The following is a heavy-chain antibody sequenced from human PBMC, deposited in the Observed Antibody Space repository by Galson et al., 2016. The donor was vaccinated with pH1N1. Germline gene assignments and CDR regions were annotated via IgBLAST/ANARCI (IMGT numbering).Heavy chain of an antibody. J-gene: IGHJ4*02. CDR2: ISYDGKKK. V-gene: IGHV3-30*03. CDR1: GFTFSRYG. Sequence: SLRLSCAASGFTFSRYGLHWVRQAPGKGPEWVGGISYDGKKKYYSDSVTGRFTVSRDNSKNTLYLHMSSLRADDTAIYFCARDHEEEFLEWLFGYWGQGTLVTVSS. D-gene: IGHD3-3*01. CDR3: ARDHEEEFLEWLFGY.